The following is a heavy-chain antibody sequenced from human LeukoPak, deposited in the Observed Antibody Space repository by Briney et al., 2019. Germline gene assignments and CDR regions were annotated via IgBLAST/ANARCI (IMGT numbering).Heavy chain of an antibody. D-gene: IGHD6-19*01. CDR1: GYTFTSYG. V-gene: IGHV1-18*01. CDR2: ISAYNGNT. Sequence: ASVKVSCKASGYTFTSYGISWVRQAPGQGLEWMGWISAYNGNTNYATKLQGRVTMTTDTSTSTAYMELRSLRSDDTAVYYCARDSGSGWYYYYYGMDVWGQGTTVTVSS. CDR3: ARDSGSGWYYYYYGMDV. J-gene: IGHJ6*02.